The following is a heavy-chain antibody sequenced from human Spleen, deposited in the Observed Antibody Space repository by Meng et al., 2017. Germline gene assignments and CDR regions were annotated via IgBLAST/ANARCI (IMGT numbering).Heavy chain of an antibody. CDR2: TRSKAYGGTT. V-gene: IGHV3-49*04. CDR1: GFTFGDYA. CDR3: TASVDIVATRLDY. J-gene: IGHJ4*02. Sequence: GESLKISCTASGFTFGDYAMSWVRQAPGKGLEWVGFTRSKAYGGTTEYAASVKGRFTISRDDSKSIAYLQMNSLKTEDTAVYYCTASVDIVATRLDYWGQGTLVTVSS. D-gene: IGHD5-12*01.